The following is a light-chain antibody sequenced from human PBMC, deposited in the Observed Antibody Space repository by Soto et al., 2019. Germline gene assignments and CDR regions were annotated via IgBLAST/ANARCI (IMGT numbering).Light chain of an antibody. CDR2: GAS. CDR3: QQHGSSPRT. Sequence: EIVLTQSPGTLSLSPGERATLSCRASQSVSSSYLAWYQQKPGQPPRLLMVGASSRATGIPDRFSGSGSGTDFTLTISRLEPEDFAVYYCQQHGSSPRTFGQGTKVDIK. V-gene: IGKV3-20*01. J-gene: IGKJ1*01. CDR1: QSVSSSY.